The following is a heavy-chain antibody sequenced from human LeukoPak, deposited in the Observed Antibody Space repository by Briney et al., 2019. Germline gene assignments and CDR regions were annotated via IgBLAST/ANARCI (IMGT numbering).Heavy chain of an antibody. Sequence: SQTLSLTCTVSGGSISSGGYYWSWIRQPAGKGLEWIGRIYTSGSTNYNPSLKSRVTISVDTSKNQFSLKLSSVTAADTAVYYCARSPKLSSYYYYYMDVWAKGPRSPSP. CDR1: GGSISSGGYY. V-gene: IGHV4-61*02. D-gene: IGHD2-2*01. J-gene: IGHJ6*03. CDR3: ARSPKLSSYYYYYMDV. CDR2: IYTSGST.